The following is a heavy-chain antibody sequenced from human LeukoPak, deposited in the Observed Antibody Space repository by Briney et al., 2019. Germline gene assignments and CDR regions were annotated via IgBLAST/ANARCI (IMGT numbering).Heavy chain of an antibody. CDR1: GYTFTSSD. D-gene: IGHD3-22*01. Sequence: GASVKVSCKASGYTFTSSDINWVRQATGQGLEWMGWMNPNSGNTGYAQKFQGRVTMTRNTAISTAYMELSSLRSEDTAVYYCARGSYYDGSGYYYVNAFDIWGQGTMVTVSS. CDR3: ARGSYYDGSGYYYVNAFDI. CDR2: MNPNSGNT. V-gene: IGHV1-8*01. J-gene: IGHJ3*02.